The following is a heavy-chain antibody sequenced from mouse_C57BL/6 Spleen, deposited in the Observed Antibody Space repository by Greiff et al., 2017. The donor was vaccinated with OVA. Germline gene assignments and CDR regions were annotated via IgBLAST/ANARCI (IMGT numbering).Heavy chain of an antibody. Sequence: EVHLVESGGGLVKPGGSLKLSCAASGFTFSDYGMHWVRQAPEKGLAWVAYISSGSSTIYYADTVKGRFTISRDNAKNTLFLQMTSLRSEDTAMYYCAGWERGRNYWGQGTTLTVSS. CDR3: AGWERGRNY. CDR2: ISSGSSTI. D-gene: IGHD3-3*01. CDR1: GFTFSDYG. J-gene: IGHJ2*01. V-gene: IGHV5-17*01.